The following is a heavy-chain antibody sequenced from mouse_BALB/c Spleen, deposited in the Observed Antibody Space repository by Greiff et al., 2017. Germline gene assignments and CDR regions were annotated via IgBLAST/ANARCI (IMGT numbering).Heavy chain of an antibody. D-gene: IGHD1-2*01. CDR1: GYTFTDYE. J-gene: IGHJ3*01. Sequence: QVQLQQSGAELVRPGASVTLSCKASGYTFTDYEMHWVKQTPVHGLEWIGAIDPETGGTAYNQKFKGKATLTADKSSSTAYMELRSLTSEDSAVYYCTRSGFITTATAWFAYWGQGTLVTVSA. V-gene: IGHV1-15*01. CDR3: TRSGFITTATAWFAY. CDR2: IDPETGGT.